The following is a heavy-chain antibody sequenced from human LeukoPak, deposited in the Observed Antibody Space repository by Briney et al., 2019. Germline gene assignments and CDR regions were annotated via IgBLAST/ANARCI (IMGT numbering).Heavy chain of an antibody. D-gene: IGHD6-13*01. CDR2: ISVNNGNT. CDR1: GYAFSFYG. J-gene: IGHJ4*02. V-gene: IGHV1-18*01. CDR3: AREHSSSWDQFDY. Sequence: ASVKVSCKASGYAFSFYGINWVRQAPGQGLEWMGFISVNNGNTHYAEKFQGRVTMATDTSTSTAYLEVRSLRSDDTAVYYCAREHSSSWDQFDYWGQGTLVTVSS.